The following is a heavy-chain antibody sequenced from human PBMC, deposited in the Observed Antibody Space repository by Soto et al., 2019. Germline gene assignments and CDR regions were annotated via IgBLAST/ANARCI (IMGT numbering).Heavy chain of an antibody. V-gene: IGHV3-33*01. CDR1: VFTFRGYG. J-gene: IGHJ4*02. Sequence: GGSLRLSCGASVFTFRGYGMRWVRQAPGKGLEWVAVIWYDGSNKYYADSVKGRFTISRDNSKNTLYLQMNSLRAEDAAVYYCAREGRGYDFWSGPGKYYFDYWGQGTLVTVSS. CDR3: AREGRGYDFWSGPGKYYFDY. D-gene: IGHD3-3*01. CDR2: IWYDGSNK.